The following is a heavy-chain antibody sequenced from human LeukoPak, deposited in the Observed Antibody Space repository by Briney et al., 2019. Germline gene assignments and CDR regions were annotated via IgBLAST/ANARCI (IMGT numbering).Heavy chain of an antibody. CDR1: GGSFSGYY. CDR2: INHSGST. V-gene: IGHV4-34*01. CDR3: ARGPYTTVVTPYYFDY. D-gene: IGHD4-23*01. J-gene: IGHJ4*02. Sequence: SETLSLTCAVYGGSFSGYYWSWIRQPPGKGLAWIGEINHSGSTNYNPSLKSRVTISVDTSKNQFSLKLSSVTAADTAVYYCARGPYTTVVTPYYFDYWGQGTLVTVSS.